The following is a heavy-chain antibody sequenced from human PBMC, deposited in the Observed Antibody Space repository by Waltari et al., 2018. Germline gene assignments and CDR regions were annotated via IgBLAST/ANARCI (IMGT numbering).Heavy chain of an antibody. V-gene: IGHV4-34*01. J-gene: IGHJ6*03. CDR2: INHSGNT. CDR1: SGSLTRYH. Sequence: QVHLQQWGAGLLKPSETLSLTCGVYSGSLTRYHWNWIRQAPGKGLEWIGDINHSGNTDYNPSLESRVTISADTSKNQFSLHLTSVTAADTAVYYCARGHPFTIVSPRYYYYYYMDVWDKGTAVTVSS. CDR3: ARGHPFTIVSPRYYYYYYMDV. D-gene: IGHD3-9*01.